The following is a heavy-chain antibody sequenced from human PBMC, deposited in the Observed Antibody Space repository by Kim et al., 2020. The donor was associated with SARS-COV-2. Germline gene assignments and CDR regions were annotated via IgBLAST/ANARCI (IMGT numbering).Heavy chain of an antibody. Sequence: GGSLRLSCAVSGFTFSSYWMSWFRQTPGKGLEWVANIHEHGGEAFYVDAVNGRFTISRDNAKNSLYLQMNSLRGEDTAVYYCARSGGSDPDYWGQGTHVVVSS. D-gene: IGHD2-15*01. CDR1: GFTFSSYW. J-gene: IGHJ4*02. CDR2: IHEHGGEA. V-gene: IGHV3-7*01. CDR3: ARSGGSDPDY.